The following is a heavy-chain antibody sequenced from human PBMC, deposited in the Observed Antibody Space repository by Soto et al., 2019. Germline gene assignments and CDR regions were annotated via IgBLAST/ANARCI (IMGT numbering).Heavy chain of an antibody. CDR3: AREPKVDYYYGMDV. CDR2: INAGNVNT. V-gene: IGHV1-3*05. CDR1: GYTFTSYA. D-gene: IGHD1-26*01. J-gene: IGHJ6*02. Sequence: QVQLVQSGAEEKKPGASVKVSCKASGYTFTSYAMHWVRQAPGQRLEWMGWINAGNVNTKYSQKFQGRVTITRDTSASTAYMELSSLRSEDTAVYYCAREPKVDYYYGMDVWGQGTTVTVSS.